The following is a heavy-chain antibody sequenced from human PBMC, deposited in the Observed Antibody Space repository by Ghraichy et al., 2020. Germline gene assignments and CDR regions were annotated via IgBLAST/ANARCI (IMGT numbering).Heavy chain of an antibody. D-gene: IGHD3-22*01. CDR3: ARETGRGYYDSSGYPDY. Sequence: ASVKVSCKASGYTFTGYYMHWVRQAPGQGLEWMGWINPNSGGTNYAQKFQGRVTMTRDTSISTAYMELSRLRSDDTAVYYCARETGRGYYDSSGYPDYWGQGTLVTVSS. CDR2: INPNSGGT. V-gene: IGHV1-2*02. CDR1: GYTFTGYY. J-gene: IGHJ4*02.